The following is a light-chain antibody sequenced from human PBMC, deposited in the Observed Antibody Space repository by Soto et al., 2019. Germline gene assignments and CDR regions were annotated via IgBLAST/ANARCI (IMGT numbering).Light chain of an antibody. Sequence: DIQMTQSPSTLSASVGDRVTITCRASQSISNWLAWYQQKPGNAPKLLISDASNLVSGVPSRFSGSGSGTEFNLTISSRQPDDFATYYCQQYNTYSPWTFGQRTQVDI. J-gene: IGKJ1*01. CDR3: QQYNTYSPWT. CDR2: DAS. V-gene: IGKV1-5*01. CDR1: QSISNW.